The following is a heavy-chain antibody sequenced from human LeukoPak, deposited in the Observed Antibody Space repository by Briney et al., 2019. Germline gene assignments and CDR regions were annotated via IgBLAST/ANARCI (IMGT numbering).Heavy chain of an antibody. V-gene: IGHV1-46*01. J-gene: IGHJ6*04. D-gene: IGHD6-13*01. CDR2: INPSGGST. CDR1: GYTFTSYY. Sequence: ASVKVSCKASGYTFTSYYMHWVRQAPGQGLEWMGIINPSGGSTSYAQKFQGRVTMTRDMSTSTVYMELSSLRSEDTAVYYCARVGPPAAGMSYWGKGTTVTVSS. CDR3: ARVGPPAAGMSY.